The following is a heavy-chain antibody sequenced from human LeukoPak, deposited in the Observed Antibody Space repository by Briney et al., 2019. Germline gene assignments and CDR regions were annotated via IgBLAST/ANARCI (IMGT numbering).Heavy chain of an antibody. CDR3: ARAGHVDTAMVSQED. Sequence: SPTLSLTCTVSGGSISSGDYYGSWIRQPPGKGLAWIGYIYYSGSTYYNAYLKSLITISVDTSKNQFSLRLSSVAAADTAVYYSARAGHVDTAMVSQEDWGQGTLVTVSS. CDR2: IYYSGST. V-gene: IGHV4-30-4*01. D-gene: IGHD5-18*01. J-gene: IGHJ4*02. CDR1: GGSISSGDYY.